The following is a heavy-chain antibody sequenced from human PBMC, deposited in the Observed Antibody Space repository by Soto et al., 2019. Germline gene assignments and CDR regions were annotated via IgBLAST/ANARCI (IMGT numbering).Heavy chain of an antibody. Sequence: GRSLRLSCAASGFTVSSNYMSWVRQAPGKGLEWVSVIYSGGSTYYADSVKGRFTISRDNSKNTLYLQMNSLRAEDTAVYYCAREGIVASDGGSPATVTTDYYYMDVWGKGTTVTVSS. D-gene: IGHD4-17*01. CDR3: AREGIVASDGGSPATVTTDYYYMDV. CDR1: GFTVSSNY. CDR2: IYSGGST. V-gene: IGHV3-66*01. J-gene: IGHJ6*03.